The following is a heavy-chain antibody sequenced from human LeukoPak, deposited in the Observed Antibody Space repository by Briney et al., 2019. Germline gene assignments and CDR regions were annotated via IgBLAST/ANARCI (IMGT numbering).Heavy chain of an antibody. J-gene: IGHJ5*02. D-gene: IGHD2-2*01. CDR2: ISAYNGDT. CDR1: GYTFTNYG. Sequence: ASVKVSCKTSGYTFTNYGISWVRQAPGQGLEWMGWISAYNGDTSYAQKLQGRVTMTTDTSTNTAYMELSRLRSDDTAVYYCASDVVPAAMGWFDPWGQGTLVTVSP. CDR3: ASDVVPAAMGWFDP. V-gene: IGHV1-18*01.